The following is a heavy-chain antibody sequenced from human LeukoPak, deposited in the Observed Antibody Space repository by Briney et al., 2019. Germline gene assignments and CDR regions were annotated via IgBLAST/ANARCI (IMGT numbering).Heavy chain of an antibody. V-gene: IGHV3-33*06. CDR3: PNGCGGDCDSGPTDV. J-gene: IGHJ6*04. Sequence: GGSLRRYCAATGFTFSSYGMHWVRQAPGKGLEWVAVIWYDGSNKYYADSVKGRFTISRDNSKNTLYLQMNSLRAEDTAVYYSPNGCGGDCDSGPTDVWGKGTTVTVSS. D-gene: IGHD2-21*02. CDR2: IWYDGSNK. CDR1: GFTFSSYG.